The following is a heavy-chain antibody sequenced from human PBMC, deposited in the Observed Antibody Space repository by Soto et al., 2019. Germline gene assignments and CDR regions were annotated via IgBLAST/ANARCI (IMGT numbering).Heavy chain of an antibody. CDR1: GFTFSSYG. Sequence: QVQLVESGGGVVQPGRSLRLSCAASGFTFSSYGMHWVRQAPGKGLEWVAVISYDGSNKYYADSVKGRFTISRDNSKNRLYLQMNSLMAEDTAVYYCAKDQLRGVRGVITYYYGMDVWGQGTTVTVSS. V-gene: IGHV3-30*18. CDR2: ISYDGSNK. J-gene: IGHJ6*02. CDR3: AKDQLRGVRGVITYYYGMDV. D-gene: IGHD3-10*01.